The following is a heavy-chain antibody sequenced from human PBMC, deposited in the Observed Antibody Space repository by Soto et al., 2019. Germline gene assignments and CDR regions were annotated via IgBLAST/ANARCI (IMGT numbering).Heavy chain of an antibody. J-gene: IGHJ6*02. Sequence: SVKVSCKASGGTFSSYAISWVRQAPGQGLEWMGGIIPIFGTANYAQKFQGRVTITADESTSTAYMELSSLRSEDTAVYYCARGRTWYSSGWGSYYYYGMDVWGQGTTVPVSS. CDR1: GGTFSSYA. V-gene: IGHV1-69*13. CDR3: ARGRTWYSSGWGSYYYYGMDV. D-gene: IGHD6-19*01. CDR2: IIPIFGTA.